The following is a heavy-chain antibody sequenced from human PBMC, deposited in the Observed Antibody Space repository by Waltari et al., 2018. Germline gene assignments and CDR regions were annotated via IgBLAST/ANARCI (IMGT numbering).Heavy chain of an antibody. CDR1: GGSISSSSYY. CDR3: ASLGVSVVVVAANY. Sequence: QLQLQESGPGLVKPSETLSLTCTVSGGSISSSSYYWSWIRQPPGKGLEWIGEINHSGSTNYNPSLKSRVTISVDTSKNQFSLKLSSVTAADTAVYYCASLGVSVVVVAANYWGQGTLVTVSS. CDR2: INHSGST. V-gene: IGHV4-39*07. J-gene: IGHJ4*02. D-gene: IGHD2-15*01.